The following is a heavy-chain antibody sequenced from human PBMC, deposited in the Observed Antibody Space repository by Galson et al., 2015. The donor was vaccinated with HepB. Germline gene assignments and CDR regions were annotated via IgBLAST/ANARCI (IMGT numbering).Heavy chain of an antibody. D-gene: IGHD6-19*01. V-gene: IGHV1-69*13. CDR3: ATFADSGWYSDY. CDR1: GGTSSSYA. CDR2: IIPIFGTA. Sequence: SVKVSCKASGGTSSSYAISWVRQAPGQGLEWMGGIIPIFGTAVYAQKFQGRVTITADESTSTAFMELSSLRSEDTAVYYCATFADSGWYSDYWGQGTLVTVSS. J-gene: IGHJ4*02.